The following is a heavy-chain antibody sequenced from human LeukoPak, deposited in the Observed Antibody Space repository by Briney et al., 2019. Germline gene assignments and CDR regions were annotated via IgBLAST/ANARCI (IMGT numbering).Heavy chain of an antibody. CDR1: GFTVSSNY. CDR3: ARERTYYDFWSGIDY. J-gene: IGHJ4*02. CDR2: ISYDGSNK. D-gene: IGHD3-3*01. V-gene: IGHV3-30*03. Sequence: GGSLRLSCAASGFTVSSNYMSWVRQAPGKGLEWVAVISYDGSNKYYADSVKGRFTISRDNSKNTLYLQMNSLRAEDTAVYYCARERTYYDFWSGIDYWGQGTLVTVSS.